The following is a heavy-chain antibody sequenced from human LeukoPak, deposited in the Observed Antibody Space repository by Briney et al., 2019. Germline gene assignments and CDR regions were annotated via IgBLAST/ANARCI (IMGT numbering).Heavy chain of an antibody. D-gene: IGHD3-22*01. J-gene: IGHJ4*02. Sequence: SETLSLTCTVSGDSIGSSSYYWVWLRQPAGKGLEWIATIHYTGSTYYNPSLKSRVTISVDTSKNQFSLKLSSVTAADTAMYYCARYWGPYDNSGAYFDYWGQGTLVTVSS. CDR2: IHYTGST. CDR1: GDSIGSSSYY. V-gene: IGHV4-39*01. CDR3: ARYWGPYDNSGAYFDY.